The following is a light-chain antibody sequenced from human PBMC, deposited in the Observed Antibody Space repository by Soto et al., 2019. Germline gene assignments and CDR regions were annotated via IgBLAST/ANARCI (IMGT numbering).Light chain of an antibody. V-gene: IGLV2-14*01. CDR2: EVS. CDR3: SSYTRSSTPV. J-gene: IGLJ1*01. CDR1: SSDVGGYKY. Sequence: SVPTQPAAVSGSPGQSITVSCTGTSSDVGGYKYVSWYQQHPGKAPKLIIFEVSNRPSGVSNRFSGSKSGNTASLTISGLQAEDEADYYCSSYTRSSTPVFGTGTKVTVL.